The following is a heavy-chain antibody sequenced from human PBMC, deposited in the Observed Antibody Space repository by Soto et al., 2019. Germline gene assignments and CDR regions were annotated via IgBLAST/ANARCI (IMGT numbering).Heavy chain of an antibody. CDR1: GFTFSSYS. J-gene: IGHJ4*02. CDR2: ISSSSSTI. CDR3: ARTYYDIGIPSPFDY. D-gene: IGHD3-9*01. Sequence: GGSLRLSCAASGFTFSSYSMNWVRQAPGKGLEWVSYISSSSSTIYYADSVKGRFTISRDNAKNSLYLQMNSLRDEDTAVYYCARTYYDIGIPSPFDYWGQGALVTVSS. V-gene: IGHV3-48*02.